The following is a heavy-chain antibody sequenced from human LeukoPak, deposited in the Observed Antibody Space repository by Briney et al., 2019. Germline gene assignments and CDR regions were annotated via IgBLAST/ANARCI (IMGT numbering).Heavy chain of an antibody. CDR1: GYTFTGYY. J-gene: IGHJ5*02. D-gene: IGHD3-16*01. Sequence: ASVKVSCKASGYTFTGYYMHWVRQAPGQGLEWMGWINPNSGNTGYAQKFQGRVTMTRNTSISTAYMELSSLRSEDTAVYYCARRLMSRRDWFDPWGQGTLVTVSS. CDR2: INPNSGNT. CDR3: ARRLMSRRDWFDP. V-gene: IGHV1-8*02.